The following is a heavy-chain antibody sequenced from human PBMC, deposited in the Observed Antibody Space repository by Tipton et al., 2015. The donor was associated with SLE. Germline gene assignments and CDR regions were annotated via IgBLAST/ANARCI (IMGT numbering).Heavy chain of an antibody. CDR2: IYTSGST. D-gene: IGHD1-26*01. CDR1: GGSISSGSYY. Sequence: TLSLTCTVSGGSISSGSYYWSWIRQPAGKGLEWIGHIYTSGSTNYNPPLKSRVTISVDTSKNQFSLKLSSVTAADTAVYYCARLALSIVGAPGACDFWGQRTMVTVSS. J-gene: IGHJ3*01. CDR3: ARLALSIVGAPGACDF. V-gene: IGHV4-61*09.